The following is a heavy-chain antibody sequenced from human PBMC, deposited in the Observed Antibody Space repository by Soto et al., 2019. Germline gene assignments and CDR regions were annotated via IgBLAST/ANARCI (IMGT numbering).Heavy chain of an antibody. CDR3: ARAHYGDYGYGMDV. D-gene: IGHD4-17*01. J-gene: IGHJ6*02. V-gene: IGHV4-30-2*01. CDR1: GGSISSGGYS. CDR2: IYHSGST. Sequence: QLQLQESGSGLVKPSQTLSLTCAVSGGSISSGGYSWSWIRQPPGKGLEWIGYIYHSGSTYYNPSLKSRVTISVDRSKIQFSLQLSSVTAADTAVYYCARAHYGDYGYGMDVWGQGTTVTVS.